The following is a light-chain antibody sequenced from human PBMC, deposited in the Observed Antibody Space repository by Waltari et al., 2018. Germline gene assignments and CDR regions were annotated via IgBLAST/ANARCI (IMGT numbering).Light chain of an antibody. CDR3: QQYYSPLLT. CDR2: WAS. J-gene: IGKJ1*01. CDR1: QSVLYSSNNKNY. Sequence: DIVMTQSPDSLAVSLGERATINCKSSQSVLYSSNNKNYLAWYQQKPGQPPKLRIYWASTRESGVPDRVSGSGSGTDFTLTISSLQAEDVAVYYCQQYYSPLLTFGQGTKVEIK. V-gene: IGKV4-1*01.